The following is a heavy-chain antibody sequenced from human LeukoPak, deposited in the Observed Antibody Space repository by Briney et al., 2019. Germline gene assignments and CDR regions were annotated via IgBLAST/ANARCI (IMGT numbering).Heavy chain of an antibody. V-gene: IGHV3-23*01. Sequence: GGSLRLSCAVSGFTFSVYGVSWVRQAPGKGLEWVSSISDSGHNTDYADSVQGRFTISRDNSKNTVYVQMRSLRAEDTAVYYCAKDFVVVPGNVNYFDYWGQGTLVTVSS. CDR1: GFTFSVYG. CDR2: ISDSGHNT. J-gene: IGHJ4*02. CDR3: AKDFVVVPGNVNYFDY. D-gene: IGHD2-21*02.